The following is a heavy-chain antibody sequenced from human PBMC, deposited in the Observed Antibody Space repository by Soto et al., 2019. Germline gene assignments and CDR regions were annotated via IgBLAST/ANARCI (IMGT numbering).Heavy chain of an antibody. CDR3: AKDSSYGLTAVDY. J-gene: IGHJ4*02. V-gene: IGHV3-30*18. CDR2: ISYDGSNK. D-gene: IGHD5-18*01. Sequence: QPGGSLRLSCAASGFTFSSYGMHWVRQAPGKGLEWVAVISYDGSNKYYADSVKGRFTISRDNSKNTLYLQMNSLRAEDTAVYYCAKDSSYGLTAVDYWGQGTLVTVSS. CDR1: GFTFSSYG.